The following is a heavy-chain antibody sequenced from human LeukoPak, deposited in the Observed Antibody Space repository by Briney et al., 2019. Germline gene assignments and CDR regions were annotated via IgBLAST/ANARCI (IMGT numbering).Heavy chain of an antibody. Sequence: GGSLRLSCAASGFTFSSYWMSWVRQAPGKGLEWVANIKQDGSEEYYVDSVKGRFTISRDNAKNSLYLQMNSLRAEDTAVYYCASLGYGSGSYLLYYYYYYYMDVWGKGTTVTVSS. V-gene: IGHV3-7*01. J-gene: IGHJ6*03. CDR1: GFTFSSYW. CDR3: ASLGYGSGSYLLYYYYYYYMDV. CDR2: IKQDGSEE. D-gene: IGHD3-10*01.